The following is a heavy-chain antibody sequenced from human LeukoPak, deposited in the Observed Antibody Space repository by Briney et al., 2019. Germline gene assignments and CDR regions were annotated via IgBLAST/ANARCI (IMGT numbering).Heavy chain of an antibody. CDR2: ISYDGSNK. Sequence: GGSLRLSCAASGFTFSSYGMHWVRQAPGKGLEWVAVISYDGSNKYYADSVKGRFTISRDNSKNTLYLQMNSLRAEDTAVYYCAKPLDDSSGYYWDYWGQGTLVTVSS. V-gene: IGHV3-30*18. CDR1: GFTFSSYG. CDR3: AKPLDDSSGYYWDY. D-gene: IGHD3-22*01. J-gene: IGHJ4*02.